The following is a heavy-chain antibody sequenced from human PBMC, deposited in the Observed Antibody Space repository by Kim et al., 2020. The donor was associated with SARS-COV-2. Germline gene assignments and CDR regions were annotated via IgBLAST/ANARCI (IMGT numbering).Heavy chain of an antibody. CDR2: IYYSGST. D-gene: IGHD3-22*01. CDR3: ARVKDYYDSSGYYHFREDAFDI. Sequence: SETLSLTCTVSGGSISSGGYYWSWIRQHPGKGLEWIGYIYYSGSTYYNPSLKSRVTISVDTSKNQFSLKLSSVTAADTAVYYCARVKDYYDSSGYYHFREDAFDIWGQGTMVTVSS. V-gene: IGHV4-31*03. J-gene: IGHJ3*02. CDR1: GGSISSGGYY.